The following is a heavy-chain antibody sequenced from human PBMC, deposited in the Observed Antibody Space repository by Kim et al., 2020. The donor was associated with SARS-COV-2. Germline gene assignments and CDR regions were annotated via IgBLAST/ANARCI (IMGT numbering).Heavy chain of an antibody. CDR1: GGSISSSSYY. Sequence: SETLSLTCTVSGGSISSSSYYWGWIRQPPGKGLEWIGSIYYSGSTYNNPFLKSRVTISVDTSKNQFSLKLSSVTAADTAVYYCARRGPTFYGDYAYYFDYSGQGTLLPVSS. CDR3: ARRGPTFYGDYAYYFDY. D-gene: IGHD4-17*01. V-gene: IGHV4-39*01. J-gene: IGHJ4*02. CDR2: IYYSGST.